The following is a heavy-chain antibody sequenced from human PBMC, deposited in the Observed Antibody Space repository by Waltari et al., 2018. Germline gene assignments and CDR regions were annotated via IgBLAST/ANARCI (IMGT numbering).Heavy chain of an antibody. D-gene: IGHD3-9*01. Sequence: EVQLVESGGGLVKPGGSLRLPCAASGFPFGDYSLTWVRQRPRKGLEVVSSISGSSIYIYYTDSVKGRFTISRDNAGNSLYLQMSSLRAEDTAVYYCAPLYFDWSSATSWGQGTLVTVSS. V-gene: IGHV3-21*02. CDR2: ISGSSIYI. CDR1: GFPFGDYS. J-gene: IGHJ5*02. CDR3: APLYFDWSSATS.